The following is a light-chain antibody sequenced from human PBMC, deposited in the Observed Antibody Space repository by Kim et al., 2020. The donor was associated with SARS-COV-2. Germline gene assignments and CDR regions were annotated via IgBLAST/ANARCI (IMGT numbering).Light chain of an antibody. CDR1: QSVSSY. J-gene: IGKJ2*01. CDR2: DAS. Sequence: PGESPTLSCRASQSVSSYLAWYQQKPGPAPRLLIYDASNRATGIPARFSGSGSGTDFTLTISSLEPEDFAVYYCQQRSNWPPYTFGQGTKLEI. CDR3: QQRSNWPPYT. V-gene: IGKV3-11*01.